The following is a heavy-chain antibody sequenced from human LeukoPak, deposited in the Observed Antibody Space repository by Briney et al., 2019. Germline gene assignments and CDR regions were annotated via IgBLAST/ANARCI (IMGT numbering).Heavy chain of an antibody. Sequence: ASVKVSCKASGYTFTSYDINWVRQATGQGLEWMGWMNPNSGNTGYAQKFQGRVTITRNTSISTAYMELSSLRSEDTAVYYCARSKYQLLHPYYFDYWGQGTLVTVSS. CDR3: ARSKYQLLHPYYFDY. D-gene: IGHD2-2*02. V-gene: IGHV1-8*03. CDR1: GYTFTSYD. CDR2: MNPNSGNT. J-gene: IGHJ4*02.